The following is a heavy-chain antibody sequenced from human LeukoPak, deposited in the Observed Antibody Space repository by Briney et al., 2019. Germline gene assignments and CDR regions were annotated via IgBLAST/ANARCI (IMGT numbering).Heavy chain of an antibody. J-gene: IGHJ3*02. D-gene: IGHD6-19*01. V-gene: IGHV4-39*07. CDR3: ARLTGGSVDNDAFDI. CDR1: GGSISSSTYY. Sequence: SETLSLTCTVSGGSISSSTYYWGWIRQPPGKGLEWIGSIYYSGSTYYNPSLKSRVTISVDTSKNQFSLKLSSVTAADTAVYYCARLTGGSVDNDAFDIWGQGTMVTVPS. CDR2: IYYSGST.